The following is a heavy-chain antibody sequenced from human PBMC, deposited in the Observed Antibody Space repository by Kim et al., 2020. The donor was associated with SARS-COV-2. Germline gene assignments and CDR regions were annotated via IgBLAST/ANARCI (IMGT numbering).Heavy chain of an antibody. Sequence: SQTLTLTCAISGDSVSSNSAAWNWIRQSPSRGLEWLGRTYYRSKWYNDYAVSVKSRITINPDTSKNQFSLQLNSVTPEDTAVYYCARDPIRITGTYYYYGMDVWAQGTTVTVSS. CDR3: ARDPIRITGTYYYYGMDV. CDR1: GDSVSSNSAA. D-gene: IGHD1-20*01. J-gene: IGHJ6*02. V-gene: IGHV6-1*01. CDR2: TYYRSKWYN.